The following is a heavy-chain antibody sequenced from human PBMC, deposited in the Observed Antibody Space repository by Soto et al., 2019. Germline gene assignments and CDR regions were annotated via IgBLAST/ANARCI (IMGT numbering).Heavy chain of an antibody. J-gene: IGHJ4*02. D-gene: IGHD3-22*01. CDR2: INPNSGGT. CDR3: ARGLRVMIVPNFDY. CDR1: GYTFTDFY. V-gene: IGHV1-2*02. Sequence: ASVEVSCKASGYTFTDFYMHWVRQAPGQGLEWMGSINPNSGGTNSAQKFQGRVTMTRDTSISTAYMELSRLRADDTAVYYCARGLRVMIVPNFDYWGQGTLVTVSS.